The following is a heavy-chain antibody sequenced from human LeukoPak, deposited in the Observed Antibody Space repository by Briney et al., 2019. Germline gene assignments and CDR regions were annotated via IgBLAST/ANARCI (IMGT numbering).Heavy chain of an antibody. D-gene: IGHD3-3*01. CDR3: ARGYDFWSGLVGGWFDP. Sequence: KTSETLSLTCAVSGASISSDGYSWSWIRQPPGKGLECIGYIYSSGSTYYHPSLKSRVTITVDTSNNQFSLKLSSVTAADTAVYYCARGYDFWSGLVGGWFDPWGQGTLVTVSS. V-gene: IGHV4-30-4*07. CDR2: IYSSGST. CDR1: GASISSDGYS. J-gene: IGHJ5*02.